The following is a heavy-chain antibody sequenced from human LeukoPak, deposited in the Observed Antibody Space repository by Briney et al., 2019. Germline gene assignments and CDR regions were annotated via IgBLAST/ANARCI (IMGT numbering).Heavy chain of an antibody. CDR3: ARDRRWDYCFDY. Sequence: SETLSITCAVSGYSISRAYHWGWIRQPPGKGLEWIGSIYPSGNTYYNPSLKSRVTNSVDTSKNEFSLNLRSVTAADTAIYYCARDRRWDYCFDYWGQGTLVTVSS. J-gene: IGHJ4*02. CDR1: GYSISRAYH. CDR2: IYPSGNT. D-gene: IGHD1-26*01. V-gene: IGHV4-38-2*02.